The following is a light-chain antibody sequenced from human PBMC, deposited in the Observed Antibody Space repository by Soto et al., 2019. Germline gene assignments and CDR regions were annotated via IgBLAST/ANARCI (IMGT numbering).Light chain of an antibody. J-gene: IGLJ1*01. CDR1: ISHVSGYNF. CDR2: DVS. CDR3: SSYTSSNTYV. Sequence: QSVLTQPASMSGSPGQSITISYTGTISHVSGYNFVSWYQQYPGKVPKLMIYDVSNRPSGVSNRFSGSKSGNTASLTISWLQAEDEADYYCSSYTSSNTYVFGAGTKVTVL. V-gene: IGLV2-14*03.